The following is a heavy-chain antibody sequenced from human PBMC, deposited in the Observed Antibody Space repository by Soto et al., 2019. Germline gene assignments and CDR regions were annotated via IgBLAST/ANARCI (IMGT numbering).Heavy chain of an antibody. Sequence: VESLKISCNGSGYTFTNYWIGWGRQMPWKGLEWMGIIYPGDSDTKYNPSFQGQVTISADKSITTTYLQWSSLKASDTAIYYCAASIFYYGMDVWGQGTTVTVSS. CDR2: IYPGDSDT. V-gene: IGHV5-51*01. CDR1: GYTFTNYW. J-gene: IGHJ6*02. CDR3: AASIFYYGMDV.